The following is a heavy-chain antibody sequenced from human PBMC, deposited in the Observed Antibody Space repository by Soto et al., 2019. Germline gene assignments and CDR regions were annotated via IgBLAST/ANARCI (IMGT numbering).Heavy chain of an antibody. D-gene: IGHD5-12*01. CDR3: AKDLLGGYDSYKFDY. V-gene: IGHV3-30*18. J-gene: IGHJ4*02. Sequence: QVQLVESGGGVVQPGRSLRLSCAASGFTFSSYGMHWVRQAPGKGLEWVAVISYDGSNKYYADSVKGRFTISRDNSKNTLYLQMNSLRAEDTAVYYCAKDLLGGYDSYKFDYWGQGTLVTVSS. CDR2: ISYDGSNK. CDR1: GFTFSSYG.